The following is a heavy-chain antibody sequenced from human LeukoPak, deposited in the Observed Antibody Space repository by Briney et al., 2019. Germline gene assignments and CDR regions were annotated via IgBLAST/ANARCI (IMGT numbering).Heavy chain of an antibody. CDR2: ISYDGSNK. V-gene: IGHV3-30-3*01. CDR3: ARDAMYYYDSSGYSAYFDY. Sequence: PGGSLRLFCAASGFTFSSYAMHWGRQAPGKGLEWVAVISYDGSNKYYADSVKGRFTISRDNSKNTLYLQMNSLRAEDTAVYYCARDAMYYYDSSGYSAYFDYWGQGTLVTVSS. D-gene: IGHD3-22*01. J-gene: IGHJ4*02. CDR1: GFTFSSYA.